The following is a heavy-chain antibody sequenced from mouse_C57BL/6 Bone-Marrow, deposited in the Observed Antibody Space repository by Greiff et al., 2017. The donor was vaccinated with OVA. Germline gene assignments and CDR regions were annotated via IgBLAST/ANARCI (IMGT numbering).Heavy chain of an antibody. V-gene: IGHV5-15*01. Sequence: EVKLVESGGGLVQPGGSLKLSCAASGFTFSDYGMAWVRQAPRQGPEWVAFISNLAYSIYYADTVTGRFTISRENAKNTLYLEMGSLRSEDTAMYYCARQGWAMDYWGQGTSVTVSS. J-gene: IGHJ4*01. CDR1: GFTFSDYG. D-gene: IGHD1-1*02. CDR3: ARQGWAMDY. CDR2: ISNLAYSI.